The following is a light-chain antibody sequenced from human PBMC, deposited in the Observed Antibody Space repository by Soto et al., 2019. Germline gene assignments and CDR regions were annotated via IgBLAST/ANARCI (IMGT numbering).Light chain of an antibody. V-gene: IGKV1-5*03. CDR2: KAS. CDR3: QQYGYSPIT. J-gene: IGKJ5*01. CDR1: QSISSW. Sequence: GDRVTVTCRASQSISSWLAWYQQKPGKAPKLLIYKASTLKSGVPSRFSGSGSGTEFTLTISRLEPEDFAVYYCQQYGYSPITFGQGTRLEIK.